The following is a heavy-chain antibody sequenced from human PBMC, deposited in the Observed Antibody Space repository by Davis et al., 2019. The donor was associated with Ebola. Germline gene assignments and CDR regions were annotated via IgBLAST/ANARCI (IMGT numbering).Heavy chain of an antibody. CDR3: ARSYDFWSGYPLQS. CDR1: GGSISSYY. Sequence: MPSETLSLTCTVSGGSISSYYWSWIRQPPGKTLEWLGYISYNGVTRYNPSLKSRLTISTDTSKTQFSLSLNSVTAADTAVYYCARSYDFWSGYPLQSWGQGTLVTVSS. D-gene: IGHD3/OR15-3a*01. V-gene: IGHV4-59*01. J-gene: IGHJ5*02. CDR2: ISYNGVT.